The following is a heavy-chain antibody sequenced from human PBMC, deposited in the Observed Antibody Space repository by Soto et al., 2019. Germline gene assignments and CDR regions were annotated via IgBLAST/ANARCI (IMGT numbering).Heavy chain of an antibody. J-gene: IGHJ4*02. CDR3: ARTTDAPTYSSSWQFDY. Sequence: KPSETLSLTCTVSGGSISSGDYYWSWIRQPPGKGLEWIGYIYYSGSTYYNPSLKSRVTISVDTSKNQFSLKLSSVTAADTAVYYCARTTDAPTYSSSWQFDYWGQGTLVTVSS. V-gene: IGHV4-30-4*01. D-gene: IGHD6-13*01. CDR2: IYYSGST. CDR1: GGSISSGDYY.